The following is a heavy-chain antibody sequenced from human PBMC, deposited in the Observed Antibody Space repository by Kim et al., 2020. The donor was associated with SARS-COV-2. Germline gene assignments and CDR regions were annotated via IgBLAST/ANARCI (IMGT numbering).Heavy chain of an antibody. Sequence: SETLPLTCSVSGGSISGYYWSWIRQSPGKGLEWIGYIYYRGNTNYNPSLESRVTMSLDTSNNQFSLKLTSVTAADTAVYYCARESWSPGFFYYHYMDAWGGGTTVTVSS. J-gene: IGHJ6*03. D-gene: IGHD1-1*01. CDR3: ARESWSPGFFYYHYMDA. CDR1: GGSISGYY. CDR2: IYYRGNT. V-gene: IGHV4-59*01.